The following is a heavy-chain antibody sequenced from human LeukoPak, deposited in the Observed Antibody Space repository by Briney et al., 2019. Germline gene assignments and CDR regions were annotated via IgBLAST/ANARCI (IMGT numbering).Heavy chain of an antibody. V-gene: IGHV4-30-2*01. D-gene: IGHD4-17*01. CDR2: IYHSGST. CDR1: GGSISSGGYS. CDR3: ARGYGDYFDY. Sequence: PSETLSLTCAVSGGSISSGGYSWSWIRQPPGKVLEWIGYIYHSGSTYYNPSLKSRVTISVDRSKNQFSLRLSSVTAADTAVYYCARGYGDYFDYWGQGTLVTVSS. J-gene: IGHJ4*02.